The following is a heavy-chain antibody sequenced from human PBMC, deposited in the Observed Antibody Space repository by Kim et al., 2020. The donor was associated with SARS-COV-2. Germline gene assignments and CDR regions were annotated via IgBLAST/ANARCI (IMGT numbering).Heavy chain of an antibody. CDR2: INPSGGST. J-gene: IGHJ1*01. CDR3: ARDGLGPPRGYYYDSSGYYTGAEHFQH. V-gene: IGHV1-46*01. CDR1: GYTFTSYY. Sequence: ASVKVSCKASGYTFTSYYMHWVRQAPGQGLEWMGIINPSGGSTSYAQKFQGRVTMTRDTSTSTVYMELSSLRSEDTAVYYCARDGLGPPRGYYYDSSGYYTGAEHFQHWGQGTLVTVSS. D-gene: IGHD3-22*01.